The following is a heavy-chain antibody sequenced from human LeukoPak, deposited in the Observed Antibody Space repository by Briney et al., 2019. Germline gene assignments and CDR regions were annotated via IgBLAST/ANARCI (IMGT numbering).Heavy chain of an antibody. Sequence: PGGSLRLSCAASGFTFSSYAMSWVRQAPGKGLEWVSSIDFTSRYIYSADSVKGRFTTSRDNAKNSLDLQMNSLKVEDTAVYYCATPAAGPGAEYSLYWGQGTLVIVSS. D-gene: IGHD6-13*01. CDR2: IDFTSRYI. CDR1: GFTFSSYA. J-gene: IGHJ1*01. CDR3: ATPAAGPGAEYSLY. V-gene: IGHV3-21*01.